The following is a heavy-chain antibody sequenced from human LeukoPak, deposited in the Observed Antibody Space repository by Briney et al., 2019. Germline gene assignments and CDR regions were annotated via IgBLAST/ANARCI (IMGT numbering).Heavy chain of an antibody. CDR3: AKMAGGGDYFDY. CDR2: ISYDGSNK. Sequence: GGSLRLSCAASGFTFSSYWMYWVRQAPGKGLEWVAVISYDGSNKYYADSVKGRFTISRDNSKNTLYLQMNSLRAEDTAVYYCAKMAGGGDYFDYWGQGTLVTVSS. CDR1: GFTFSSYW. J-gene: IGHJ4*02. D-gene: IGHD5-24*01. V-gene: IGHV3-30*18.